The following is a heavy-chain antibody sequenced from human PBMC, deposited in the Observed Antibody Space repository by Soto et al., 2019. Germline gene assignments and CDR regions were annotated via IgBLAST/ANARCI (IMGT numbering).Heavy chain of an antibody. Sequence: QVQLVESGGGVVQPGRSLRLSCAASGFTFSSYGMHWVRQAPGKGLEWVAVIWYDGSNKYYADSVKGRFTISRDNSKNTLYLQMNSLRAEDTAVYYCASLIAAAGTGYYYYGMDVWGQGTTVTVSS. CDR2: IWYDGSNK. J-gene: IGHJ6*02. CDR1: GFTFSSYG. CDR3: ASLIAAAGTGYYYYGMDV. D-gene: IGHD6-13*01. V-gene: IGHV3-33*01.